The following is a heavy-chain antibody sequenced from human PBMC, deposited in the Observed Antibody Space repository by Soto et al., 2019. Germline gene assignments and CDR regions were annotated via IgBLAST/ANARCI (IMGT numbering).Heavy chain of an antibody. J-gene: IGHJ4*02. V-gene: IGHV4-59*01. Sequence: SETPCLTRTVPGGSLSRYYWSRIRQPPGKGLEWIGYIYYSGSTNYNPSLKSRVTISVDTSKNQFSLKLSSVTAADTAVYYCARGLSSSSIDYWGQGTLVTVSS. CDR1: GGSLSRYY. CDR2: IYYSGST. CDR3: ARGLSSSSIDY. D-gene: IGHD6-6*01.